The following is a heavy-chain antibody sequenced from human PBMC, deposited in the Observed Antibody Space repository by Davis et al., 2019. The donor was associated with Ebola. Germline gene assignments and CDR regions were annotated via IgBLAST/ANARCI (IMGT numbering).Heavy chain of an antibody. CDR2: VYHSGTT. Sequence: PGGSLRLSCAVSGHSISSAYYWAWIRQPPGKGLEWIGSVYHSGTTYYKPSLKSRLTMSVDTSKSQFSLKMNSVTAADTAVYYCARDNGYCSGGRCYSSFFDYWGQGTRVTVSS. J-gene: IGHJ4*02. D-gene: IGHD2-15*01. V-gene: IGHV4-38-2*02. CDR1: GHSISSAYY. CDR3: ARDNGYCSGGRCYSSFFDY.